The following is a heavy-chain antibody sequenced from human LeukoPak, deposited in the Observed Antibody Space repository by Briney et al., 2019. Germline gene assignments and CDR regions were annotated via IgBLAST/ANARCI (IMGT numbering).Heavy chain of an antibody. D-gene: IGHD6-19*01. CDR1: GFTLSSYW. J-gene: IGHJ5*02. Sequence: GGSLRLSCAASGFTLSSYWMSWVRQAPGKGLEWVANIKQDGSEKYYVDSVKGRFTISRDNAKNSLYLQMNSLRAEDTAVYYCARVSESSGWDNWFDPWGQGTLVTVSS. CDR2: IKQDGSEK. V-gene: IGHV3-7*01. CDR3: ARVSESSGWDNWFDP.